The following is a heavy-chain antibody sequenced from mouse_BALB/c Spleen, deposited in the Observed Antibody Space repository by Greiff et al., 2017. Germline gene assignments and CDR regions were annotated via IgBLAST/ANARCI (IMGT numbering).Heavy chain of an antibody. CDR2: IWAGGST. D-gene: IGHD2-10*01. J-gene: IGHJ3*01. CDR1: GFSLTSYG. Sequence: VQLQESGPGLVAPSQSLSITCTVSGFSLTSYGVHWVRQPPGKGLEWLGVIWAGGSTNYNSALMSRLSISKDNSKSQVFLKMNSLQTDDTAMYYCARGAYYGNYVGFAYWGQGTLVTVSA. CDR3: ARGAYYGNYVGFAY. V-gene: IGHV2-9*02.